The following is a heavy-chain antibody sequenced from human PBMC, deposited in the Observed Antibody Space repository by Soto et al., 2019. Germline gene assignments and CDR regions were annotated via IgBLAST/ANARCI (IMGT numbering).Heavy chain of an antibody. CDR3: AKENSAYEDY. V-gene: IGHV3-30*18. CDR1: GFTFSSYG. J-gene: IGHJ4*02. CDR2: ISSGGSNK. D-gene: IGHD5-12*01. Sequence: QVQLVESGGGVVQPGRSLRLSCAASGFTFSSYGMHWVRQAPGKGLEWVALISSGGSNKFYAASVKGRFTISRDNSKNTLYLQMNSLRAEDTAMYYCAKENSAYEDYWGQGTLVTVSS.